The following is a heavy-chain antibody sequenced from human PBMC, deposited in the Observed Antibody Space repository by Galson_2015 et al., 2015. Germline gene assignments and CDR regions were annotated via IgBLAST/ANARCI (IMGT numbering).Heavy chain of an antibody. D-gene: IGHD1-26*01. CDR2: IIPILGIA. CDR1: GGTFSSYT. CDR3: ARVPSSRIVGATGRDY. V-gene: IGHV1-69*02. J-gene: IGHJ4*02. Sequence: SVKVSCKASGGTFSSYTIGWVRQAPGQGLEWMGRIIPILGIANYAQKFQGRVTITADKSTSTAYMELSSLRSEDTAVYYCARVPSSRIVGATGRDYWGQGTLVTVSS.